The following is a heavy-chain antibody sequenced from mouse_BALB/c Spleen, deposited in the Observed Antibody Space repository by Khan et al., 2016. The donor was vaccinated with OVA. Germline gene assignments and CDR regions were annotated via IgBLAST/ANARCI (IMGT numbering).Heavy chain of an antibody. D-gene: IGHD3-2*02. V-gene: IGHV1-54*01. J-gene: IGHJ3*01. CDR2: INPGSGGT. CDR3: SRSGYGFGAY. Sequence: VQLQESGAELVRPGTSVKVSCKASGYAFTDYLIEWVKQRPGQGLEWIGVINPGSGGTHYNEKFMDRATLTADQSSSTAYMQLSSLTSDDSAVYFCSRSGYGFGAYWGPGTLVTVSA. CDR1: GYAFTDYL.